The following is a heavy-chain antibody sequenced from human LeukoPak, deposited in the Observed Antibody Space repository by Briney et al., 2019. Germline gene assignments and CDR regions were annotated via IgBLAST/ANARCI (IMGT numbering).Heavy chain of an antibody. D-gene: IGHD3-10*01. V-gene: IGHV3-33*01. CDR3: ARGYGVRGVIITPGY. CDR1: GFTFSSYG. Sequence: GRSLRLSCAASGFTFSSYGMHWVRQAPGKGLEWEAVIWYDGSNKYYADSVKGRFTISRDNSKNTLYLQMNSLRAEDTAVYYCARGYGVRGVIITPGYWGQGTLVTVSS. J-gene: IGHJ4*02. CDR2: IWYDGSNK.